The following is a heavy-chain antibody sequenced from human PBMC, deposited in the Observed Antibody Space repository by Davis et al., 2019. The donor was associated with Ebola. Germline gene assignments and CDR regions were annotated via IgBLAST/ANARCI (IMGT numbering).Heavy chain of an antibody. CDR1: GGSISSYY. Sequence: PSETLSLTCTVSGGSISSYYWSWIRQPPGKGLEWIGEINHSGSTNYNPSLKSRVTMSVDTSKNQFSLKLSSVTAADTAVYYCARGGYYDFWSGAYYFDYWGQGTLVTVSS. V-gene: IGHV4-34*01. J-gene: IGHJ4*02. CDR3: ARGGYYDFWSGAYYFDY. CDR2: INHSGST. D-gene: IGHD3-3*01.